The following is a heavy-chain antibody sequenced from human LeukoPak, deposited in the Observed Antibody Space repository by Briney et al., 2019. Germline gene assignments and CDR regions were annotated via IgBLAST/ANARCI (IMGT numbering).Heavy chain of an antibody. D-gene: IGHD7-27*01. CDR3: TREELGYCFDY. V-gene: IGHV1-46*01. Sequence: ASVKVSCKASGYTFTSYYMHWVRQAPGQGLEWMGIINPSGGSTTYAQKFQGRVTMTRDTPTSTVYMQLSSLRSEDTAVYYCTREELGYCFDYWGQGTLVTVSS. CDR1: GYTFTSYY. J-gene: IGHJ4*02. CDR2: INPSGGST.